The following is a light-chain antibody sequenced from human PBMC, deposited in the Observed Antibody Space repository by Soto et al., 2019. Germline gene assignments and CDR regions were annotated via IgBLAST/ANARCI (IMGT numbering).Light chain of an antibody. Sequence: EIVLTQSPGTLSLSPGERATLSCRASQSVSSSYLAWYQQKPGQAPRLLIYGASGRATGIPDRFSSSGSGTDFTLTISRLEPEDFAVYYCQQYGSSPLYTFGQGTKLEIK. CDR1: QSVSSSY. J-gene: IGKJ2*01. CDR2: GAS. V-gene: IGKV3-20*01. CDR3: QQYGSSPLYT.